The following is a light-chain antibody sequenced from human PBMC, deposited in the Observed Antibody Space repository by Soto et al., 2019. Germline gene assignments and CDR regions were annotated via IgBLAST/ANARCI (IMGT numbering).Light chain of an antibody. CDR3: QQYYTTLAPT. CDR2: WAP. J-gene: IGKJ4*01. CDR1: LSVFYSSNNQNY. Sequence: DIVMTQSPDSLTVSLGERATINCKSSLSVFYSSNNQNYLAWYQHKPGQPPKLLIYWAPTRESGVPDRFSGSGSGTDFTLTISSLQAEDVAVYYCQQYYTTLAPTFGGGTKVEIK. V-gene: IGKV4-1*01.